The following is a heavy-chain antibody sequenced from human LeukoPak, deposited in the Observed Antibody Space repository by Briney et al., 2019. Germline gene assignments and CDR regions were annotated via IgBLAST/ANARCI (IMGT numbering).Heavy chain of an antibody. Sequence: PSETLSLTCAVYGGSFSGYYWSWIRQPPGKGLEWIGEINHSGSTNYNPSIKSRVTISVDTSKNQFSLKLSSVTAADTAVYYCARAKEDYYDSSGYNYWFDPWGQGTLVTVSS. CDR3: ARAKEDYYDSSGYNYWFDP. CDR1: GGSFSGYY. D-gene: IGHD3-22*01. J-gene: IGHJ5*02. V-gene: IGHV4-34*01. CDR2: INHSGST.